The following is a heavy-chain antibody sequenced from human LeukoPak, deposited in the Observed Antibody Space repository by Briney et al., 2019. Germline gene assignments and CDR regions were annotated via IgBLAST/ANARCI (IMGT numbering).Heavy chain of an antibody. J-gene: IGHJ4*02. V-gene: IGHV4-59*01. CDR1: GGSISSYY. D-gene: IGHD3-22*01. CDR2: IYYSGST. Sequence: SETLSLTCTVSGGSISSYYWSWIRQPPGKGLEWIGYIYYSGSTNYNPSLKSRVTISVDTSKNQFSLKLSSVTAADTAVYYCARGSSYYDSSGYPEFVYWGQGTLVTVSS. CDR3: ARGSSYYDSSGYPEFVY.